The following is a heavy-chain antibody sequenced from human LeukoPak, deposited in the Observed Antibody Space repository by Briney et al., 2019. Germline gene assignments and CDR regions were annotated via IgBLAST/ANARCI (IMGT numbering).Heavy chain of an antibody. J-gene: IGHJ4*02. V-gene: IGHV3-30*19. CDR2: ISYDGSNK. CDR3: ARDFYQGDYANYFDY. CDR1: GFTFSSYG. Sequence: PGRSLRLSCAASGFTFSSYGMHWVRQAPGKGLEWVAVISYDGSNKYYADSVKGRFTISRDNSKNTLYLQMNSLRAEDTAVYYCARDFYQGDYANYFDYWGQGTLVTVSS. D-gene: IGHD4-17*01.